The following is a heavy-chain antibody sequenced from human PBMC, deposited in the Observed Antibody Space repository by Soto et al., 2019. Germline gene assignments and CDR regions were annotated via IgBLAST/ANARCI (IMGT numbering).Heavy chain of an antibody. CDR2: IYHSGST. CDR1: GYSISSGYY. Sequence: SETLSLTCAVSGYSISSGYYWGWIRQPPGKGLEWIGSIYHSGSTYYNPSLKSRVTISVDTSKNQFSLKLSSVTAADTAVYYCARDTFEYSSSSGGYNWFDPWGQGTLVTVSS. D-gene: IGHD6-6*01. V-gene: IGHV4-38-2*02. J-gene: IGHJ5*02. CDR3: ARDTFEYSSSSGGYNWFDP.